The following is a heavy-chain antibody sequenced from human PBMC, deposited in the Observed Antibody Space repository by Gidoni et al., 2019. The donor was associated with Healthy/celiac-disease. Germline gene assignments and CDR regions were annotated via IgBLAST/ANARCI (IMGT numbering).Heavy chain of an antibody. CDR1: GYSMPSYW. CDR3: AIPLSYSNYGGSVDV. J-gene: IGHJ6*04. D-gene: IGHD4-4*01. Sequence: EVQLVQSGAEVKKPGESLRISCKGSGYSMPSYWISWVRQMPGKGLAWMGRMDPRDSYTNYSPSCQVHVTISADKSISTAYLQWSSLKASDTAMYYWAIPLSYSNYGGSVDVWGKGTTVTVSS. CDR2: MDPRDSYT. V-gene: IGHV5-10-1*03.